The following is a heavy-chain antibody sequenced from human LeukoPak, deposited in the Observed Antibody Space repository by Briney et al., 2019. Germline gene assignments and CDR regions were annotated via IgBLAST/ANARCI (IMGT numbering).Heavy chain of an antibody. Sequence: GGSLRLAWAASGFTFSSYSMNSVRQAPGKGLEWVSSSSSSSSYIYYADSVKGRFTISRDNAKNSLYLQMNSLRAEDTAVYYCARDHTYYYDSSGHDAFDIWGQGTMVTVSS. D-gene: IGHD3-22*01. CDR3: ARDHTYYYDSSGHDAFDI. CDR2: SSSSSSYI. CDR1: GFTFSSYS. J-gene: IGHJ3*02. V-gene: IGHV3-21*01.